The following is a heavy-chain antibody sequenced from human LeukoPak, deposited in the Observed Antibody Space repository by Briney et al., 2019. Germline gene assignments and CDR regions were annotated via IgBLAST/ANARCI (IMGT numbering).Heavy chain of an antibody. CDR2: INTDGSST. Sequence: GGSLSLSRAASGFTFISYGMQWVRQAPGKGLVGGSRINTDGSSTSYADSVKGRLTVSRDNAKNTLYRKVNSLRAGDTAVYFCTRELTREVTLDYWGQGTLVTVSS. V-gene: IGHV3-74*01. CDR1: GFTFISYG. D-gene: IGHD4-23*01. CDR3: TRELTREVTLDY. J-gene: IGHJ4*01.